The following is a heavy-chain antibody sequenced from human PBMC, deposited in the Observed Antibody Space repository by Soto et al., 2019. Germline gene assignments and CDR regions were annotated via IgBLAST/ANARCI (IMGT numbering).Heavy chain of an antibody. CDR1: GFSLSTSGVG. Sequence: QITLKESGPTLVKPTQTLTLTYTFSGFSLSTSGVGVGWIRQPPGKALEWLALIYWDDDKRYSPSLKSRLTITKDTSKNQVVLTMTNMDPVDTATYYCAHLDFDWLFRDAFDLWGQGTMVTVSS. D-gene: IGHD3-9*01. CDR3: AHLDFDWLFRDAFDL. V-gene: IGHV2-5*02. CDR2: IYWDDDK. J-gene: IGHJ3*01.